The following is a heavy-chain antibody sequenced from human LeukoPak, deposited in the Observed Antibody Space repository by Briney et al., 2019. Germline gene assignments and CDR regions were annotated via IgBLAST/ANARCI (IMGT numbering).Heavy chain of an antibody. CDR1: GNYW. J-gene: IGHJ4*02. CDR2: INSDGSWT. V-gene: IGHV3-74*01. Sequence: KPGGSLRLSCAASGNYWMHWVRQAQGKGLVWVSHINSDGSWTSYADSVKGRFTISKDNAKNTVYLQMNNLRAEDTAVYYCVSFYEAYWGRGTLVTVSS. CDR3: VSFYEAY. D-gene: IGHD2/OR15-2a*01.